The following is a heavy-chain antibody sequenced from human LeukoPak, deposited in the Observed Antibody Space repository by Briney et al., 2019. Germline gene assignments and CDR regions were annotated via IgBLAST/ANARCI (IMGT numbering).Heavy chain of an antibody. Sequence: SGGSLRLSCAASGFTFSSYWMHWVRQAPGKGLVWVSRINSDGGSTSYADSVKGRFTISRDNAKNSLYLQMNSLRAEDTAVYYCARVVPLNYYYDSSGYFDYWGQGTLVTVSS. V-gene: IGHV3-74*01. CDR2: INSDGGST. J-gene: IGHJ4*02. D-gene: IGHD3-22*01. CDR1: GFTFSSYW. CDR3: ARVVPLNYYYDSSGYFDY.